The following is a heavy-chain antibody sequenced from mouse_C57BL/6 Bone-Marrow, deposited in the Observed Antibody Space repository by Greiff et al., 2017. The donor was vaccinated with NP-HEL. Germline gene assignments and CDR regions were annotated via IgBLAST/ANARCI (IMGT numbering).Heavy chain of an antibody. D-gene: IGHD2-4*01. CDR1: GFTFTDYY. J-gene: IGHJ4*01. Sequence: EVQLVESGGGLVQPGGSLSLSCAASGFTFTDYYMSWVRQPPGKALEWLGFIRNKANGYTTEYIASVKGRFTISRDNSQSILYLQMNALRAEDSATYYCARSIYYDYADDPFYDMDYWGQGTSVTVSS. CDR3: ARSIYYDYADDPFYDMDY. CDR2: IRNKANGYTT. V-gene: IGHV7-3*01.